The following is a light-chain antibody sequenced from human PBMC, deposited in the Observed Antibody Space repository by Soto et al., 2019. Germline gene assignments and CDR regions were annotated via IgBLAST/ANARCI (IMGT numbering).Light chain of an antibody. CDR3: QQYSRWPHT. Sequence: EIVLTQSPDTLSFSPGERATVSCRSSQSVSTSYLAWYQQKPGQAPRLLIYGASSRATGIPDRFSGSGSGTEFTLTISSLQSEDFAVYYCQQYSRWPHTFGEGTKGDIK. J-gene: IGKJ4*02. CDR1: QSVSTSY. V-gene: IGKV3-20*01. CDR2: GAS.